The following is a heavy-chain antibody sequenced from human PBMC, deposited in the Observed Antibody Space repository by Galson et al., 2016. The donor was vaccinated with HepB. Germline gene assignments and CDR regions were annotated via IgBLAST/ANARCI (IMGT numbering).Heavy chain of an antibody. CDR2: IVSILGVP. Sequence: SVKVSCKASGGPSSNYVVSWLRQAPGQGLEWMGGIVSILGVPTYAQSFQGRVTITADRSTNTFYIEVTSLRPDDTAVYFCAGDNGAHDVYSDYWGQGTLVTVSS. D-gene: IGHD2-8*01. J-gene: IGHJ4*02. CDR1: GGPSSNYV. V-gene: IGHV1-69*10. CDR3: AGDNGAHDVYSDY.